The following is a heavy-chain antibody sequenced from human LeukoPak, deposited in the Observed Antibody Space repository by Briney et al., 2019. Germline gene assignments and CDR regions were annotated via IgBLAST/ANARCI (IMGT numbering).Heavy chain of an antibody. V-gene: IGHV3-9*01. CDR2: ISWNSGSI. Sequence: GRSLRLSCAASGFTFDDYAMHWVRQAPGKGLEWVSGISWNSGSIGYADSVKGRFTISRDNAKNSLYLQMNSLRAEDTAVYYCARGVPYDSWSGPHYSDYWGQGTLVTVSS. CDR1: GFTFDDYA. D-gene: IGHD3-3*01. J-gene: IGHJ4*02. CDR3: ARGVPYDSWSGPHYSDY.